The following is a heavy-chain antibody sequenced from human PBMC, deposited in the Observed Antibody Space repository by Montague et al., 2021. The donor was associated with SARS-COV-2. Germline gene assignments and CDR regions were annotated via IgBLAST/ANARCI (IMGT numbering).Heavy chain of an antibody. J-gene: IGHJ6*03. Sequence: SETLSLTCTVSGGSTSSYYWSWIRQPPGKGLEWIGYIYYSGSTNYNPSLKSRVTISVDTSKNQFSLKLSSVTAADTAVYYCARDSRTDFDWLFPDSGSYYYYMDVGGKGTTVTVSS. D-gene: IGHD3-9*01. CDR3: ARDSRTDFDWLFPDSGSYYYYMDV. CDR1: GGSTSSYY. V-gene: IGHV4-59*01. CDR2: IYYSGST.